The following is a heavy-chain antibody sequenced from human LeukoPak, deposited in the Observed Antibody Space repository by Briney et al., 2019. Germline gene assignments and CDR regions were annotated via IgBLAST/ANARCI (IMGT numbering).Heavy chain of an antibody. Sequence: ASVKVSCKASDYTFSSYGITWVRQAPGQGLEWMGWISAYNGNTNYAQKLQGRVSMTTDTSTYTAYMELRSLRSDDTAVYYCARKTLRLTKMAALDYWGQGTLVTVSS. J-gene: IGHJ4*02. D-gene: IGHD5-24*01. CDR1: DYTFSSYG. CDR3: ARKTLRLTKMAALDY. V-gene: IGHV1-18*01. CDR2: ISAYNGNT.